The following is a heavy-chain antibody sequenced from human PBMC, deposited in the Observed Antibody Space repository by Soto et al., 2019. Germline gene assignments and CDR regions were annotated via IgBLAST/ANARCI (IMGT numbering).Heavy chain of an antibody. CDR3: AKITSYFDP. CDR1: GFTFGRHW. V-gene: IGHV3-7*01. CDR2: IKEDRSEI. J-gene: IGHJ5*02. D-gene: IGHD3-16*01. Sequence: GGSLRLSCAGSGFTFGRHWMTWVRQAPGKGLEWVANIKEDRSEIYYVDSVKGRFTISRDNAKNSLYLQMNSMRAEDTAVYYCAKITSYFDPWGQGTLVTVS.